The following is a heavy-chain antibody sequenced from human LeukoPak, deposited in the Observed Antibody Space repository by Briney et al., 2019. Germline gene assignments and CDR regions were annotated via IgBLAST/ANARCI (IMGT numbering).Heavy chain of an antibody. J-gene: IGHJ6*02. D-gene: IGHD6-19*01. V-gene: IGHV4-39*01. CDR3: PRHVSGSGWSHYPRDYYGMDV. CDR2: IYYSGST. CDR1: GGSISSSSYY. Sequence: SETLSLTCTVSGGSISSSSYYWGWLRQPPGKGLEWIVSIYYSGSTYYNPSLKSRVTISVDTSKDQFSLKLSSVTAADTAVYYCPRHVSGSGWSHYPRDYYGMDVWGQGTTVTVSS.